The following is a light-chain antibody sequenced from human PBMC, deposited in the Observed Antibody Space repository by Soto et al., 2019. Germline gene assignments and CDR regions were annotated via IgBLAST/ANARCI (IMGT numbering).Light chain of an antibody. J-gene: IGKJ1*01. CDR1: QSLVYSDGNDY. V-gene: IGKV2-30*01. CDR2: KVS. CDR3: MPDTYWPRT. Sequence: VMMTQSPLSLPVTLGQPASISCRSSQSLVYSDGNDYLSWFQQRPGQSPRRLIYKVSNRESGVPDRFSGSGSGTDFTLKISRVEAEDVGIYYCMPDTYWPRTFGQGTKVEIK.